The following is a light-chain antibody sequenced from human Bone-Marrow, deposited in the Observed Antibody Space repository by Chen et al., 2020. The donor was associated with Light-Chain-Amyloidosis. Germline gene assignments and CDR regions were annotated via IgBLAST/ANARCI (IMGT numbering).Light chain of an antibody. CDR2: GSS. CDR3: QQYGTSPLT. Sequence: EIVLTQSPGTLSLSPGERANLSCRASQPISSNYLTCYQQKFGQAPRLLIYGSSSRATGIPDRFTGSGSGTDFTLTINRLEPEDFAMYYCQQYGTSPLTFGGGTKVEIK. V-gene: IGKV3-20*01. CDR1: QPISSNY. J-gene: IGKJ4*01.